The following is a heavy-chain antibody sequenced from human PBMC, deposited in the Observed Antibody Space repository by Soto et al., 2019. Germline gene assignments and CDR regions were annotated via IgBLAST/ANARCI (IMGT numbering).Heavy chain of an antibody. D-gene: IGHD1-26*01. CDR1: GFTFSSYG. CDR3: AKGVNAGGPRWVIYYYYGMDV. Sequence: GGSLRLSCAASGFTFSSYGMHWVRQAPGKGLEWVAVISYDGSNKYYADSVKGRFTISRDNSKNTLYLQMNSLRAEDTAVYYCAKGVNAGGPRWVIYYYYGMDVWGQGTTVTVSS. J-gene: IGHJ6*02. V-gene: IGHV3-30*18. CDR2: ISYDGSNK.